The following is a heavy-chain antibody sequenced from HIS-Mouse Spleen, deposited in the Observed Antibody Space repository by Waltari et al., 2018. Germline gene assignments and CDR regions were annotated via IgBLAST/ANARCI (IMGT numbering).Heavy chain of an antibody. Sequence: GFTFSSYGMHWVRQAPGKGLEWVAVISYDGSNKYYEDSVKGRFTISRDNSKNTLYLQMNSLRAEDTAVYYCAKVKGRAVTEYSSGWADFDYWGQGTLVTVSS. D-gene: IGHD6-19*01. J-gene: IGHJ4*02. CDR3: AKVKGRAVTEYSSGWADFDY. CDR1: GFTFSSYG. V-gene: IGHV3-30*18. CDR2: ISYDGSNK.